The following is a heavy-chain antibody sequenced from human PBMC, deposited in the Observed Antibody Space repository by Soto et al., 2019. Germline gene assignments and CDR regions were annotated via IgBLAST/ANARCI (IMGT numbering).Heavy chain of an antibody. J-gene: IGHJ4*02. CDR2: VYYNGST. CDR3: ARTRGRGQWRDFYFDF. CDR1: GGPIAPFY. V-gene: IGHV4-59*12. D-gene: IGHD6-19*01. Sequence: SETLSLTCTVSGGPIAPFYWTWIRQSPGKGLESIGYVYYNGSTNYNPALKGRVTISLDTSKSQFSLRLSSVTAADTAVYYCARTRGRGQWRDFYFDFWGQGSLVTVS.